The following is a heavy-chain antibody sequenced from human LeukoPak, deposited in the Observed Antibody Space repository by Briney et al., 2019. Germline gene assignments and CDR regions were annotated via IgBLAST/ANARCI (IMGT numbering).Heavy chain of an antibody. J-gene: IGHJ4*01. D-gene: IGHD2-15*01. V-gene: IGHV3-23*05. CDR1: GFTFSSYA. CDR3: ARDVGWFRFDY. Sequence: GGSLRLSCAASGFTFSSYAMSWIRQAPGKGLEWVSAIDTNPANTYYVDYVKGRFTVSRDNSKSTLYLQMNSLRVEDTAVYYCARDVGWFRFDYWGHGTLVTASS. CDR2: IDTNPANT.